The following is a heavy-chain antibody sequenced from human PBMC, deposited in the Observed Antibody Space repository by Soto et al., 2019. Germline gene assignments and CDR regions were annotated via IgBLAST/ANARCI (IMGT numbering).Heavy chain of an antibody. V-gene: IGHV1-18*01. D-gene: IGHD2-8*01. J-gene: IGHJ6*02. CDR2: ISGYNGDT. CDR1: GYTFTRYG. CDR3: AKNGQPPYYYYGMDV. Sequence: ASVKVSCKASGYTFTRYGISWVRQAPGQGLEWMGWISGYNGDTNYAQKFQGRVTMTVDTSTTTAFMELTSLTSDGRAVYYCAKNGQPPYYYYGMDVWGQGTTVTVSS.